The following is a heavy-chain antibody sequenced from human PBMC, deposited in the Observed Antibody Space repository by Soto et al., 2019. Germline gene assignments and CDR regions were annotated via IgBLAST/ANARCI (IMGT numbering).Heavy chain of an antibody. CDR1: RGGSSSYY. J-gene: IGHJ6*03. V-gene: IGHV4-59*01. D-gene: IGHD6-19*01. Sequence: SESLCRTGTVARGGSSSYYWSWSRQPAGKRMKRLGYMYYSGSTNYTPSLKSRVPISVDTSKIQFSLKLSSVTAADTAVYYCAREIGSGQWLVPDGYYYYYYMDVWGKGATVTISS. CDR3: AREIGSGQWLVPDGYYYYYYMDV. CDR2: MYYSGST.